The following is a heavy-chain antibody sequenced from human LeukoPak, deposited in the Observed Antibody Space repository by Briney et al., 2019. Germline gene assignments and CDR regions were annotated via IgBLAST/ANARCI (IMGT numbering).Heavy chain of an antibody. D-gene: IGHD6-13*01. V-gene: IGHV4-38-2*02. J-gene: IGHJ2*01. CDR1: GYSISSGYY. Sequence: SETLSLTCTVSGYSISSGYYWGWIRQPPGKGLEWIGSIYHSGSTYYNPSLKSRVTISVDTSKNQFSLKLSSVTAADTAVYYCARVSGDSSSWYPLSGWYFDLWGRGTLVTVSS. CDR2: IYHSGST. CDR3: ARVSGDSSSWYPLSGWYFDL.